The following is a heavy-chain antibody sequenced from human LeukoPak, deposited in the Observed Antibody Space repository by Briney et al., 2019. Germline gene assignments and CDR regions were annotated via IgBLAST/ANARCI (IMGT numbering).Heavy chain of an antibody. V-gene: IGHV4-34*01. CDR2: INHSGST. CDR3: AREPFIAVAGTGDGYYYYYYMDV. J-gene: IGHJ6*03. CDR1: GGSFSGYY. D-gene: IGHD6-19*01. Sequence: PSETLSLTCAVYGGSFSGYYWSWIRQPPGKGLEWIGEINHSGSTNYNPSLKSRVTISVDTSKNQFSLKLSSVTAADTAVYYCAREPFIAVAGTGDGYYYYYYMDVWGKGTTVTISS.